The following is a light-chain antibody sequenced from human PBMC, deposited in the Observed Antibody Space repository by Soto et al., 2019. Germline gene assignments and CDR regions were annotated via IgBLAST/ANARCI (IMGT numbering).Light chain of an antibody. Sequence: VLTQSPDTLSLSPGERATLSCRAREGFRGSHLAWYQQKPGQAPRLLLDGASSRATGTPDGFRGRVSGTVFTLTISCRGPEGCAVYFCQQYGSSWTFGQGTKVDI. CDR2: GAS. CDR3: QQYGSSWT. CDR1: EGFRGSH. J-gene: IGKJ1*01. V-gene: IGKV3-20*01.